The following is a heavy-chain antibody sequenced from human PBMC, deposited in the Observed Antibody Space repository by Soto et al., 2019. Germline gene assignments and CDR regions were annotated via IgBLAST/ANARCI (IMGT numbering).Heavy chain of an antibody. D-gene: IGHD6-6*01. CDR3: ARQEQLSPYGMDV. J-gene: IGHJ6*02. CDR1: GCSFASYL. V-gene: IGHV5-51*01. Sequence: XESLKISCRGSGCSFASYLIGWVRQMPGKGLEWMWIIYPGDSDTRYSPSFQGQVTISSDKSISTAYLQWSSLKASDTAMYYCARQEQLSPYGMDVWGQGTTVTVSS. CDR2: IYPGDSDT.